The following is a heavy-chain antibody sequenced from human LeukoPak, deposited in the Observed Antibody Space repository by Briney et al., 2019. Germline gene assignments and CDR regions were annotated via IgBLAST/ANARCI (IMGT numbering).Heavy chain of an antibody. D-gene: IGHD2-15*01. V-gene: IGHV3-23*01. CDR2: ISGSGGTT. CDR3: AKDGYCSGGSCYSFDY. CDR1: GFTLSSYA. Sequence: GGSLRLSCVASGFTLSSYAMSWVRQAPGKGLEWVSVISGSGGTTYYADSVKGRFTISRDNSKNTLYLQMNSLRAEDTAVYYCAKDGYCSGGSCYSFDYWGQGTLVTVSS. J-gene: IGHJ4*02.